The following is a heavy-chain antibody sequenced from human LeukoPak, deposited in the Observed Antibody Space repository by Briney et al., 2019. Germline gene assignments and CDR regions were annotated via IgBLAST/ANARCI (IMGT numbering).Heavy chain of an antibody. CDR1: GYTFTDYY. J-gene: IGHJ3*01. V-gene: IGHV1-2*02. Sequence: ASVKVSCKASGYTFTDYYIHWVRQAPGQVLQWMGWINPISGGTNYAQRFQGRVTMTRDTSISTAYMELSGLRSDDTAVYYCARWESRVVNAFDLWGQGTMLTVSS. CDR2: INPISGGT. CDR3: ARWESRVVNAFDL. D-gene: IGHD1-26*01.